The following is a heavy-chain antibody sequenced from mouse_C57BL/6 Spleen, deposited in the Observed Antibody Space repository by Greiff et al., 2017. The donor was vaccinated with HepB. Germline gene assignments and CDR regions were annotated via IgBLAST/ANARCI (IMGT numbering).Heavy chain of an antibody. J-gene: IGHJ2*01. CDR2: IYPGDGDT. Sequence: VKLMESGPELVKPGASVKISCKASGYAFSSSWMNWVKQRPGKGLEWIGRIYPGDGDTNYNGKFKGKATLTADKSSSTAYMQLSSLTSEDSAVYFCARWDYFFDYWGQGTTLTVSS. V-gene: IGHV1-82*01. CDR3: ARWDYFFDY. CDR1: GYAFSSSW. D-gene: IGHD4-1*01.